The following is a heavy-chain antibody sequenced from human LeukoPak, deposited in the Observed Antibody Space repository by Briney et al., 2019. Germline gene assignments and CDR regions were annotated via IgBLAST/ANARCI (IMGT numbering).Heavy chain of an antibody. J-gene: IGHJ4*02. CDR1: GGSISSYY. V-gene: IGHV4-59*01. CDR2: IYYSGST. Sequence: SETLSLTCTVPGGSISSYYWSWIRQPPGKGLEWIGYIYYSGSTNYNPSLKSRVTISVDTSKNQFSLRLSSVTAADTAVYYCARGGGYCRGGTCYYFDYWGQGTLVTVSS. D-gene: IGHD2-15*01. CDR3: ARGGGYCRGGTCYYFDY.